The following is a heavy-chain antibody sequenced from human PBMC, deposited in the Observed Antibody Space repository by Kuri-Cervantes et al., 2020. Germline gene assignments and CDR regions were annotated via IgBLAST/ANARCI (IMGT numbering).Heavy chain of an antibody. CDR1: GGSISSGGYY. CDR3: ASLGIAVAGTSV. CDR2: IYYSGST. J-gene: IGHJ4*02. Sequence: LRLSCTVSGGSISSGGYYWSWIRQHPGKGLEWIGYIYYSGSTYYNPSLKSRVTISVDTSKNQFSLKLSSVTAADTAVYYCASLGIAVAGTSVWGQGTLVTVSS. V-gene: IGHV4-31*03. D-gene: IGHD6-19*01.